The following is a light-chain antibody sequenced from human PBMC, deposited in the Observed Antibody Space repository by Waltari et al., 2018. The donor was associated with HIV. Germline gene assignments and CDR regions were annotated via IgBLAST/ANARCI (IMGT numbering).Light chain of an antibody. V-gene: IGKV1-8*01. CDR2: DAS. CDR3: QQYYSYPLT. Sequence: TRMPSFSSSLSATSLHPVTITSRANQDISSHLAWYQQKPGKVPKLLIYDASALQSGVPSQFSGSGSGTDFTLTISSLQSEDFATYYCQQYYSYPLTFGGGTNVDIK. J-gene: IGKJ4*01. CDR1: QDISSH.